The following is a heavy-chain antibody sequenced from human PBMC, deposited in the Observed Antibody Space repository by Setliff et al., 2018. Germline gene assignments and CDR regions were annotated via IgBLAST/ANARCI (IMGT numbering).Heavy chain of an antibody. CDR3: AREYYDSSGFSYGMDV. CDR1: GFTFSGYS. J-gene: IGHJ6*02. Sequence: GGSLRLSCAASGFTFSGYSMNWVRQTPGKGLEWVSTISGGGDSTYYADSVMGRVTISRDNSKNSLFLQMHSPRVEDTAVYYCAREYYDSSGFSYGMDVWGQGTTVTVSS. CDR2: ISGGGDST. D-gene: IGHD3-22*01. V-gene: IGHV3-23*01.